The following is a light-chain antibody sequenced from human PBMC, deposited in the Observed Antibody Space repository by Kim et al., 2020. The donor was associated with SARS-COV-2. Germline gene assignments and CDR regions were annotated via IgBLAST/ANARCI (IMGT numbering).Light chain of an antibody. Sequence: SYELTQPPSVSVSPGQTASITCSGDKLGDKYACWYQQKPGQSPVLVIYQDSKRPSGIPERFSGSNSGNTATLTISGTQAMDEADYYCQAWVSSTGVFGTGTQLTVL. CDR1: KLGDKY. J-gene: IGLJ1*01. CDR3: QAWVSSTGV. CDR2: QDS. V-gene: IGLV3-1*01.